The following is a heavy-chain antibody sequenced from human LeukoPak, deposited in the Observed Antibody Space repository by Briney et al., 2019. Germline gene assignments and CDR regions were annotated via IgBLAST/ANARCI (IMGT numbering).Heavy chain of an antibody. CDR1: GYSISSGYY. D-gene: IGHD4-17*01. Sequence: SETLSLTCTVSGYSISSGYYWVWIRQPPGKGLVWIGSIYHSGSTDYNPSLKSRVTISVDTSKNQFSLKLSSVTAADTAVYYCASHGPNYYYMDVWGKGTTVTVSS. CDR2: IYHSGST. CDR3: ASHGPNYYYMDV. V-gene: IGHV4-38-2*02. J-gene: IGHJ6*03.